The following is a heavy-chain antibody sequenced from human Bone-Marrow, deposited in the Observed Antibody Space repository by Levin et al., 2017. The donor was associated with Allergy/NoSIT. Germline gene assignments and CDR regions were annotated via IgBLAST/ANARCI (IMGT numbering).Heavy chain of an antibody. V-gene: IGHV3-23*01. CDR2: ISGSGSNT. CDR3: AGYDTSGYHSPFDY. J-gene: IGHJ4*02. Sequence: GESLKISCAASGLIFSNYAMNWVRQAPGKGLEWVSQISGSGSNTHYADSVRGRFTFSRDNSNNTVYLQMNSLRAEDTAVYYCAGYDTSGYHSPFDYWGQGTLVTVSS. CDR1: GLIFSNYA. D-gene: IGHD3-22*01.